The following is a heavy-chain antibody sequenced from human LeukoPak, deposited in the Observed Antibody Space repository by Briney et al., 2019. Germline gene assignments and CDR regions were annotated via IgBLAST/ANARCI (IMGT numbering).Heavy chain of an antibody. Sequence: GASVKVSCKASGYTFTSYGISWVRQAPGQGLEWMGWISAYNGNTNYAQKLQGRVTMTTDTSTSTAYMELRSLRSDDTAVYYCARDGATYYDFWSGYRHNANWFDPWGQGTLVTVSS. CDR1: GYTFTSYG. J-gene: IGHJ5*02. CDR2: ISAYNGNT. V-gene: IGHV1-18*01. D-gene: IGHD3-3*01. CDR3: ARDGATYYDFWSGYRHNANWFDP.